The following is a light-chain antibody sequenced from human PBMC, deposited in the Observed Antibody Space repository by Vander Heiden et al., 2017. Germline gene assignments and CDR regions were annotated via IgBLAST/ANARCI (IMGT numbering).Light chain of an antibody. Sequence: AIRMTQSPSSLSASTGDRVTITCRASQGISSYLAWYQQKPGKAPKLLIYAASTLQRGVPSRFSGSGYGTHFTLTLSCLQSEDCATYYCQQYDSYPSWTFGQGTKVEIK. CDR1: QGISSY. V-gene: IGKV1-8*01. J-gene: IGKJ1*01. CDR2: AAS. CDR3: QQYDSYPSWT.